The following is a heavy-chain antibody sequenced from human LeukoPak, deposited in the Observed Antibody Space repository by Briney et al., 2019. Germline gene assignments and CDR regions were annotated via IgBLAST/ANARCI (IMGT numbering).Heavy chain of an antibody. CDR3: ARVAVIYQYYMDV. Sequence: PGGSLRLSCAASGFTFSSYSMNWVRQAPGKGLEWVSYISSSSSTIYYADSVKGRFTISRDNAKNSLYLQMNSLRAGDTAVYYCARVAVIYQYYMDVRGRGTTVTVSS. J-gene: IGHJ6*03. CDR2: ISSSSSTI. CDR1: GFTFSSYS. D-gene: IGHD2-2*01. V-gene: IGHV3-48*01.